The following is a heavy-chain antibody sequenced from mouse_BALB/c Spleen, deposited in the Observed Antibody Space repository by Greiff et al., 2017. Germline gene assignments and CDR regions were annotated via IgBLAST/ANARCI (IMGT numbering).Heavy chain of an antibody. D-gene: IGHD2-1*01. CDR2: INQGSSTI. V-gene: IGHV4-2*02. Sequence: EVQLVESGGGLVQPGGSLNLSCAASGFDFSRSWMSWVRQAPGKGQEWIGEINQGSSTINYTPSLKDKFIISRDNAKNTLYLQMSKVRSEDTALYYCAIYGNGDDMDYWGQGTTVTVSS. CDR1: GFDFSRSW. J-gene: IGHJ4*01. CDR3: AIYGNGDDMDY.